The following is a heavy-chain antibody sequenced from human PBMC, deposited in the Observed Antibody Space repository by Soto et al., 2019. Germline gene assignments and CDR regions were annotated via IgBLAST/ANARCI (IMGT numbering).Heavy chain of an antibody. V-gene: IGHV1-3*05. CDR2: INAGNGNT. Sequence: QVQLVQSGAEEKKPGASVKVSCKASGYTFTSYAMHWVRQAPGQRLEWMGWINAGNGNTKYSQKFQGRVTITRDTXASTAYMELSSLRSEDTAVYYCAIGVPGYYAYFDYWGQGTLVTVSS. CDR1: GYTFTSYA. CDR3: AIGVPGYYAYFDY. J-gene: IGHJ4*02. D-gene: IGHD3-22*01.